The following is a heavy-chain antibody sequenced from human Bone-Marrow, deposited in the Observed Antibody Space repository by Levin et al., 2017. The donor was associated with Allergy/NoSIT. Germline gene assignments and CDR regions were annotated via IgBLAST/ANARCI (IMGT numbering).Heavy chain of an antibody. D-gene: IGHD1-14*01. V-gene: IGHV4-30-2*01. CDR3: AKAGNTFGRDAFDV. Sequence: LRLSCTVSGASLSSGANSWNWIRQPPGKGLEWIGYIYHSGTTYYNPSLKSRVTISFDRSKNQFSLNLTSVTAADTAVYYCAKAGNTFGRDAFDVWGQGTMVTVSS. CDR1: GASLSSGANS. CDR2: IYHSGTT. J-gene: IGHJ3*01.